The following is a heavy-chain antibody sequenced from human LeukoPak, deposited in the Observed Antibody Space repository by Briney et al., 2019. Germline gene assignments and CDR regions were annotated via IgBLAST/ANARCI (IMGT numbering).Heavy chain of an antibody. Sequence: GGSLRLSCAASGFTFSSYWMHWVRQAPGKGLVWVSRINTDGSSTSYADSVKGRFTISRDNAKNTLYLQMNSLRAEDTAVYYCASPELGYCSSTSCYPDAFDIWGQGTMVTVSS. CDR1: GFTFSSYW. CDR3: ASPELGYCSSTSCYPDAFDI. CDR2: INTDGSST. D-gene: IGHD2-2*01. J-gene: IGHJ3*02. V-gene: IGHV3-74*01.